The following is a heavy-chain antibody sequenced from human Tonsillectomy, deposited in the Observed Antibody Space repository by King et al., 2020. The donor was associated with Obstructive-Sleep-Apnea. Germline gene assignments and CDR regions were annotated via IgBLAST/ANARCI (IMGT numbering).Heavy chain of an antibody. CDR3: ARDSRAYCGGDCSGLLYFDL. CDR2: ISCSSSYI. CDR1: GFTFSSYS. Sequence: VQLVESGVGLVKPGGSLRLSCAASGFTFSSYSMNWVRQAPGKGLEWVSSISCSSSYIYYADSVKGRFTISRDNAKNSLYLQMNSLRAEDTAVYYCARDSRAYCGGDCSGLLYFDLWGRGTLVTVSS. J-gene: IGHJ2*01. V-gene: IGHV3-21*01. D-gene: IGHD2-21*02.